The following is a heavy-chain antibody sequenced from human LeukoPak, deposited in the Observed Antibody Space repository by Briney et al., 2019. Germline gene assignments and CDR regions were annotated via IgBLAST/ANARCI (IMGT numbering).Heavy chain of an antibody. CDR3: ARYLAAPYDAFDI. D-gene: IGHD2-15*01. CDR1: GYTFTGYY. V-gene: IGHV1-2*02. Sequence: ASVKVSCRASGYTFTGYYMHWVRQAPGQGLEWMGWINSNSGGVHYAQNFQGRVTMTRDTSISTAYMDLTRLRYDDTAVYFCARYLAAPYDAFDIWGQGTMVTVSS. CDR2: INSNSGGV. J-gene: IGHJ3*02.